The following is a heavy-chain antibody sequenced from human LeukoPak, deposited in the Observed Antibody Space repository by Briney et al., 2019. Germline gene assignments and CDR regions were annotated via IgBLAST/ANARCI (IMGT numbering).Heavy chain of an antibody. Sequence: GGSLRLSCAASGFTFSSYSMNWVRQAPGKGLEWVSPISSSSSYIYYADSVKGRFTISRDNSKNTLYLQMNSLRAEDTAVYYCARWRSIAARRNYYYYMDVWGKGTTVTVSS. CDR2: ISSSSSYI. V-gene: IGHV3-21*04. CDR1: GFTFSSYS. CDR3: ARWRSIAARRNYYYYMDV. J-gene: IGHJ6*03. D-gene: IGHD6-6*01.